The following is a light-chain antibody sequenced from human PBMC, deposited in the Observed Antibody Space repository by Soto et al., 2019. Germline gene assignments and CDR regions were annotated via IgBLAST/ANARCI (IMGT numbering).Light chain of an antibody. V-gene: IGKV1-5*01. CDR1: QNINMW. J-gene: IGKJ1*01. Sequence: DIQMTQSPSTLSASVGDRVTITCRASQNINMWLAWYQQKPGKAPKLLIYDASSLQSGVPSRFGGSGSGTDSPLTITSLLPDVCATYYCQHYSLYSPWTFGQGTKVEI. CDR3: QHYSLYSPWT. CDR2: DAS.